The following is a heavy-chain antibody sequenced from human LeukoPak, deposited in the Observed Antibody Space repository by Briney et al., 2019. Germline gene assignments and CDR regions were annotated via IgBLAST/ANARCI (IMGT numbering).Heavy chain of an antibody. V-gene: IGHV4-31*03. CDR1: GGSISSGGYY. CDR3: ARIPSYCSGGSCYYFDY. J-gene: IGHJ4*02. CDR2: IYYSGST. D-gene: IGHD2-15*01. Sequence: SETLSLTCTVSGGSISSGGYYWSWIRQHPGKGLEWIGYIYYSGSTYYNPSLKSRVTISVDTSKNQFSLKLSSVTAADMAVYYCARIPSYCSGGSCYYFDYWGQGTLVTVSS.